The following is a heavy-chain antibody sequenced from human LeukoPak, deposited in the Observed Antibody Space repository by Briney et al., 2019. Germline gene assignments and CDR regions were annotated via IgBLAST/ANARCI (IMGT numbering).Heavy chain of an antibody. CDR2: ISAYNGNT. D-gene: IGHD3-3*01. V-gene: IGHV1-18*01. CDR1: GYIFTNYG. J-gene: IGHJ4*02. CDR3: ARDGITIFGVVIPFDY. Sequence: ASVKVSCKASGYIFTNYGFAWVRQAPGQGLEWMGWISAYNGNTNYAQKLQGRVTMTTDTSTSTAYMELRSLRSDDTAVYYCARDGITIFGVVIPFDYWGQGTLVTVSS.